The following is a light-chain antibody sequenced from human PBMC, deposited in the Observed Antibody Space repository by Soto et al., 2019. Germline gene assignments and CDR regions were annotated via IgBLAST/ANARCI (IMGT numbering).Light chain of an antibody. CDR3: QQYGNSPIT. J-gene: IGKJ5*01. V-gene: IGKV3-20*01. Sequence: EVVMTQSPATLAVSPGGRVTLSCRASQSVGNNLAWYQQKPGQAPRLLIYGTSSRATGIPDRFSGSGSGTDFTLTISRLEPEDFAVYYCQQYGNSPITFGQGTRLEIK. CDR1: QSVGNN. CDR2: GTS.